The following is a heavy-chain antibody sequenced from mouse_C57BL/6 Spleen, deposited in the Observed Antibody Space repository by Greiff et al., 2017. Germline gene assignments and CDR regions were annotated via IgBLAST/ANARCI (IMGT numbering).Heavy chain of an antibody. Sequence: QVQLQQSGPELVKPGASVKISCKASGYAFSSSWMNWVKQRPGKGLEWIGRIYPGDGDTNYNGKFKGKATLTADKSSSTAYMQLSSLTSEDSAVYVCARGYYGSSAYYFGYWGQGTTLTVAS. CDR1: GYAFSSSW. J-gene: IGHJ2*01. D-gene: IGHD1-1*01. CDR3: ARGYYGSSAYYFGY. CDR2: IYPGDGDT. V-gene: IGHV1-82*01.